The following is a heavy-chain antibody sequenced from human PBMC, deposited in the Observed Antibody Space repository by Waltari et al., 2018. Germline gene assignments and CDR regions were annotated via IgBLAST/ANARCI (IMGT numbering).Heavy chain of an antibody. CDR1: GFTFRRFW. V-gene: IGHV3-74*01. J-gene: IGHJ5*02. CDR2: TNEDGSIT. CDR3: ASDLAGPKDR. Sequence: EVLLVESGGGVVKPGVSLLLSCAASGFTFRRFWMHWVCQAPGKGLAWVSRTNEDGSITSYAESIKGRFTISRDNAKSTLYLQLNSLRAEDTAVYYCASDLAGPKDRWGQGTLVTVSS.